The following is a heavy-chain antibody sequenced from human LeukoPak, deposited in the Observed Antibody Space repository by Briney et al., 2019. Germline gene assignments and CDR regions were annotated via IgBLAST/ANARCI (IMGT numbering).Heavy chain of an antibody. CDR1: GGSINSY. J-gene: IGHJ5*02. Sequence: TSETLSLTCTVSGGSINSYWSWIRQPAGKGLEWIGRISGSGITTYNPSLKSRLSTSIDTSKNQFSLKLMSVTAADTAVYYCARDSGTTGEVKFDPWGQGTLVTVSS. CDR3: ARDSGTTGEVKFDP. D-gene: IGHD3-10*01. CDR2: ISGSGIT. V-gene: IGHV4-4*07.